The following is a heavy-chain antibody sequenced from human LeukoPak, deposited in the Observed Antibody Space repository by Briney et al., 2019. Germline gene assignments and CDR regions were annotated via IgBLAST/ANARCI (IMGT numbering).Heavy chain of an antibody. J-gene: IGHJ4*02. D-gene: IGHD3-9*01. CDR1: GFTFSSYS. V-gene: IGHV3-21*01. CDR3: ARDGDYDILTGYYKPFDY. CDR2: ISSSSSYI. Sequence: GGSLRLSCAASGFTFSSYSMNWVRQAPGKGLEWVLSISSSSSYIYYADSVKGRFTISRDNAKNSLYLQMNSLRAEDTAVYYCARDGDYDILTGYYKPFDYWGQGTLVTVSS.